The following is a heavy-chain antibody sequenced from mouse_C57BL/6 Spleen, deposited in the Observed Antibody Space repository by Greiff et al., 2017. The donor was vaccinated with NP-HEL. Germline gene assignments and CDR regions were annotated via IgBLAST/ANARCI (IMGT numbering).Heavy chain of an antibody. CDR2: ISDGGSYT. D-gene: IGHD1-1*01. CDR3: ARGGSSLAWFAY. Sequence: EVQGVESGGGLVKPGGSLKLSCAASGFTFSSYAMSWVRQTPEKRLEWVATISDGGSYTYYPDNVKGRFTISRDNAKNNLYLQMSHLKSEDTAMYYCARGGSSLAWFAYWGQGTLVTVSA. CDR1: GFTFSSYA. J-gene: IGHJ3*01. V-gene: IGHV5-4*01.